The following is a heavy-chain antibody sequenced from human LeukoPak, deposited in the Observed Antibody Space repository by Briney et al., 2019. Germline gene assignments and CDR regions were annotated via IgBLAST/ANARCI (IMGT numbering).Heavy chain of an antibody. CDR3: ARDPTNTSGYYAYFDY. J-gene: IGHJ4*02. V-gene: IGHV1-46*01. D-gene: IGHD5-12*01. CDR1: GYTFTSYY. CDR2: IYTSDGSV. Sequence: GTVKVSCKASGYTFTSYYMHWVRQAPGQGPEWMGIIYTSDGSVRYAQKFQGRVTMTRDTSTGTVYMELSSLRSEDTAVYYCARDPTNTSGYYAYFDYWGQGTLVTGS.